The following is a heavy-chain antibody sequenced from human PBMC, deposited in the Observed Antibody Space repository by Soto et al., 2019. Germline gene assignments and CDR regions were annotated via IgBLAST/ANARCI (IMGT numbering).Heavy chain of an antibody. V-gene: IGHV1-18*01. J-gene: IGHJ4*02. CDR2: ISTHNGNT. CDR3: AREMVRGVGSDY. CDR1: GYRFTSYG. D-gene: IGHD3-10*01. Sequence: ASVKVSCKDCGYRFTSYGISWVRQAPGQGLEWMGWISTHNGNTKYAQKLQGRVTMTTDTSTSTAYMELRSLRSDDTAVFYCAREMVRGVGSDYWGQGTLVTVSS.